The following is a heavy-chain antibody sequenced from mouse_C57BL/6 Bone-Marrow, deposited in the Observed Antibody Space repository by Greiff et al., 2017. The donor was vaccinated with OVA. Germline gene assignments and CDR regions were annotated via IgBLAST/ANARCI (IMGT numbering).Heavy chain of an antibody. Sequence: QVQLQQSGAELVRPGASVTLSCKASGYTFTDYEMHWVKQTPVHGLEWIGAIDPETGGTAYNQKFKGKAILTADKSSSTAYMELRSLTSEDSAVYYCTRGGFITTVSDYWGKGTTLTVSS. CDR2: IDPETGGT. CDR1: GYTFTDYE. J-gene: IGHJ2*01. V-gene: IGHV1-15*01. D-gene: IGHD1-1*01. CDR3: TRGGFITTVSDY.